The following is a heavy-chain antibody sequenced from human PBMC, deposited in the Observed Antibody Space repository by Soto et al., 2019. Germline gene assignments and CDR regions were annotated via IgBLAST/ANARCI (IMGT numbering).Heavy chain of an antibody. CDR1: GGSISSYY. CDR3: ARDSTRIAAAGMGRGRQAGRFDP. V-gene: IGHV4-59*01. CDR2: IYYSGST. D-gene: IGHD6-13*01. Sequence: PSETLSLTCSVSGGSISSYYWSWIRQPPGKGLEWIGYIYYSGSTNYNPSLKSRVTISVDTSKNQFSLKLSSVTAADTAVYYCARDSTRIAAAGMGRGRQAGRFDPWGQGTLVTVSS. J-gene: IGHJ5*02.